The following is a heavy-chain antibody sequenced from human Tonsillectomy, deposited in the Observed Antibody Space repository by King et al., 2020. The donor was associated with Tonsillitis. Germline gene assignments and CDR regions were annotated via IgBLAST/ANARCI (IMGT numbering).Heavy chain of an antibody. J-gene: IGHJ5*02. V-gene: IGHV1-18*01. D-gene: IGHD3-22*01. CDR2: ISAYNGDK. Sequence: VQLVQSGAEVKEPGASVKVSCKASGYTFSTYAISWVRQAPGQGLEWRGWISAYNGDKNYAQRFQGRVTMTPEPSTSTPYTELRSLRSDDTAVYYCAREDSSWGWFDPWGQGTLVTVSS. CDR1: GYTFSTYA. CDR3: AREDSSWGWFDP.